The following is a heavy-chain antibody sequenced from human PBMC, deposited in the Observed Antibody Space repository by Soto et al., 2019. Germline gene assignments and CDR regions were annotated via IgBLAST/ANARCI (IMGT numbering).Heavy chain of an antibody. D-gene: IGHD1-1*01. CDR3: ARNGSP. CDR2: ISYDGSNK. Sequence: GGSLRLSCAASGFTFSSYAMHWVRQAPGKGLEWVAVISYDGSNKYYADSVKGRFTISRDNSKNTLYLQMNSLRAEDTAVYYCARNGSPWGQGTLVTVSS. CDR1: GFTFSSYA. V-gene: IGHV3-30-3*01. J-gene: IGHJ5*02.